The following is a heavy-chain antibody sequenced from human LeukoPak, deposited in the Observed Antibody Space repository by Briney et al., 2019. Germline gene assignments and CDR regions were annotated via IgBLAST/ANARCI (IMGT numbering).Heavy chain of an antibody. CDR1: GYTFTNYY. CDR2: NFSHDGST. Sequence: ASVKVSCKASGYTFTNYYIHWMRQAPGQGLEWMGINFSHDGSTSNTQKFQGRVTMTRDTSTSTVYMELSSLRSEDTAVYYCARDSGNFRYDMDVWGQGTTVIVSS. D-gene: IGHD3-10*01. V-gene: IGHV1-46*01. J-gene: IGHJ6*02. CDR3: ARDSGNFRYDMDV.